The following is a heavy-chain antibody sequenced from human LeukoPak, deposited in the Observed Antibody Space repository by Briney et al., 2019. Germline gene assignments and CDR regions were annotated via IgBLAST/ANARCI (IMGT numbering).Heavy chain of an antibody. Sequence: ASVKVSCKASGYTFTGYYMHWVRQAPGQGLEWMGWINPNSGGTNYAQKFQGRVTMTRDTSISTAYMELSRLRSDDTAVYYCAREGSSGWYPHDAFDIWGQGTMVTVSS. CDR2: INPNSGGT. CDR3: AREGSSGWYPHDAFDI. CDR1: GYTFTGYY. V-gene: IGHV1-2*02. D-gene: IGHD6-19*01. J-gene: IGHJ3*02.